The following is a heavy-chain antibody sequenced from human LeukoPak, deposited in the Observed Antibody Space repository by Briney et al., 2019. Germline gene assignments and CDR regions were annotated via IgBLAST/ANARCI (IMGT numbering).Heavy chain of an antibody. CDR2: IIPIFGTA. V-gene: IGHV1-69*13. Sequence: GASAKVSCKASGGTFSSYAISWVRQAPGQGLEWMGGIIPIFGTANYAQKFQGRVTITADESTSTAYMELSSLRSEDTAVYYCARGEQQLAPLYYYYGMDVWGQGTTVTVSS. J-gene: IGHJ6*02. D-gene: IGHD6-13*01. CDR3: ARGEQQLAPLYYYYGMDV. CDR1: GGTFSSYA.